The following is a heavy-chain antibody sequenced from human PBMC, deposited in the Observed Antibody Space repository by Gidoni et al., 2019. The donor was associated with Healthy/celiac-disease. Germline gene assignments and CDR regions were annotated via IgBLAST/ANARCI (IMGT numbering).Heavy chain of an antibody. Sequence: QVQLQESGPGLVKPSETLSLTCTVSGGSISSYYWSWIRQPPGKGLEWIGYIYSSGSTNYNPSLKSRVTISVDTSKNQFSLKLSSVTAADTAVYYCARVVRSSWYDYWGQGTLVTVSS. CDR1: GGSISSYY. CDR3: ARVVRSSWYDY. V-gene: IGHV4-59*01. D-gene: IGHD6-13*01. CDR2: IYSSGST. J-gene: IGHJ4*02.